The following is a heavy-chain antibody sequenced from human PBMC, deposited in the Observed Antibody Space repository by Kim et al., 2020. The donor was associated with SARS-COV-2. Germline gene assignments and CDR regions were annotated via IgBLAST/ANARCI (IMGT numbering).Heavy chain of an antibody. Sequence: SLKSRVTISVDTAKNQFSLKLSSVTAADTAVYYCARAITMVRGVIYYFDYWGQGTLVTVSS. CDR3: ARAITMVRGVIYYFDY. V-gene: IGHV4-34*01. J-gene: IGHJ4*02. D-gene: IGHD3-10*01.